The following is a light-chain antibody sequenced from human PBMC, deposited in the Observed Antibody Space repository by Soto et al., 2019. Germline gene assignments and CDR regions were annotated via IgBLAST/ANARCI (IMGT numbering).Light chain of an antibody. J-gene: IGKJ4*01. CDR2: DAS. Sequence: AIQLTQSPSSLSASVGDRVTVTCRASQGISSALAWYQQKPGRAPKLLIYDASNLEGGVPSRLSGRGSETDFALTISSLQPEXFATYYCQQFNNYPLTFGGGTKVEIK. CDR3: QQFNNYPLT. V-gene: IGKV1D-13*01. CDR1: QGISSA.